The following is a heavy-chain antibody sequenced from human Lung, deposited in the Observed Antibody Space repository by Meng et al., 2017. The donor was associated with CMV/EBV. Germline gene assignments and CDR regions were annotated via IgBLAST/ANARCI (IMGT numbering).Heavy chain of an antibody. D-gene: IGHD2-2*01. J-gene: IGHJ5*02. V-gene: IGHV1-2*02. CDR1: GYTFTGYN. CDR3: ARGVGYCSSTSCQVWFDP. Sequence: ASXXVSXKASGYTFTGYNIHWVRQAPGQGLEWMGWINPNTGDTNYAQKFQGRVTMTRDTSISTAYMELSRLRSDDTAVYYCARGVGYCSSTSCQVWFDPWGQGTLVTVSS. CDR2: INPNTGDT.